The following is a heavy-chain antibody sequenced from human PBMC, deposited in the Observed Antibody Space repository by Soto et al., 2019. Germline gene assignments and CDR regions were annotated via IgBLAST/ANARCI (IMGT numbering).Heavy chain of an antibody. D-gene: IGHD3-22*01. CDR3: ARGYDSSGYSMAYDAFDI. CDR1: GYTITSYY. J-gene: IGHJ3*02. Sequence: ASVKVCCKASGYTITSYYMHWVRQDKEQGLEWMGIINPSGGSTSYAQKFQGRVTMTRDTSTSTVYMELSSLRSEDTAVYYCARGYDSSGYSMAYDAFDIWGQGTMVTVSS. V-gene: IGHV1-46*01. CDR2: INPSGGST.